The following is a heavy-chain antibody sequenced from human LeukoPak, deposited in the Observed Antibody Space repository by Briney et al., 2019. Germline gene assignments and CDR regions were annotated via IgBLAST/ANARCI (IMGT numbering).Heavy chain of an antibody. V-gene: IGHV3-21*01. J-gene: IGHJ4*02. Sequence: GGSLRLSCAASGFTFSSYSMNWVRQAPGKGLEWVSSISSSSSYINYADSVRGRFTISRDNAKNSLFLQMDSLRGEDTAVYYCARCTTGKTFGSLREIKKSREIDFWGQGTLVTVSS. CDR1: GFTFSSYS. CDR2: ISSSSSYI. D-gene: IGHD1-1*01. CDR3: ARCTTGKTFGSLREIKKSREIDF.